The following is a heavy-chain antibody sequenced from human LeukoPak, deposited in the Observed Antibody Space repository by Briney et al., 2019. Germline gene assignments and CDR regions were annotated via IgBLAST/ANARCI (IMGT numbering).Heavy chain of an antibody. D-gene: IGHD2-15*01. V-gene: IGHV4-59*01. CDR1: GGSISTYF. CDR2: IYYSGST. J-gene: IGHJ5*02. Sequence: PSETLSLTCTVSGGSISTYFWSWIRQPPGKGLEWIGYIYYSGSTSYNLSLKSRLTISVDTSKNQFSLKLRSVTAADTAIYYCARSSGRSAWFDPWGQGTLVTVSS. CDR3: ARSSGRSAWFDP.